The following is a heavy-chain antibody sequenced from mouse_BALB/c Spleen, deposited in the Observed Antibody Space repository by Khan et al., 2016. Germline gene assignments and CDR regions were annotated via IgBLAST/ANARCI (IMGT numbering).Heavy chain of an antibody. Sequence: EVQLQESGPELVKPGASVRISCKASGYTFTDYNIHWVKQSHGKSLEWIGYIYPHNGGAGYNQKFKSKATLTVDNSSSTAYMELRSLTSEDSAVYYCARAGTYLYAMDYWGQGTSVTVSS. J-gene: IGHJ4*01. V-gene: IGHV1S29*02. CDR3: ARAGTYLYAMDY. CDR2: IYPHNGGA. D-gene: IGHD1-1*01. CDR1: GYTFTDYN.